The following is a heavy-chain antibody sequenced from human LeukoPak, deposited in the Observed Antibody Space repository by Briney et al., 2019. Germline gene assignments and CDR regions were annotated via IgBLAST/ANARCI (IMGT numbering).Heavy chain of an antibody. Sequence: GASVKVSCKASGYTFTGYYMHWVRQAPGQGLEWMGWINPNSGGTNYAQKFQGRVTMTRDTSISTAYMELSRLRSDDTAVYYCASHYSSGYLYYYYYGMDVWGQGTTVTVSS. D-gene: IGHD6-19*01. CDR1: GYTFTGYY. V-gene: IGHV1-2*02. CDR3: ASHYSSGYLYYYYYGMDV. CDR2: INPNSGGT. J-gene: IGHJ6*02.